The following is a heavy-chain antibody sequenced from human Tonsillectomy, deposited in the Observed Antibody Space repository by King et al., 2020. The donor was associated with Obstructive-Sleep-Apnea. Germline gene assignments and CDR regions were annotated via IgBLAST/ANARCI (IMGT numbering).Heavy chain of an antibody. J-gene: IGHJ6*02. D-gene: IGHD3-16*01. CDR2: IYSSGTT. Sequence: VQLVESGGGLVQPGGSLRLSCAASGFTVSSSYINWVRQAPGKGLEWVSVIYSSGTTHYTDSLKGRFTISRHNSNNTVHLQMNSLRAEDTAVYYCARDRYDYGLDNSTLHYYGMDVWGQGTTVIVS. V-gene: IGHV3-53*04. CDR1: GFTVSSSY. CDR3: ARDRYDYGLDNSTLHYYGMDV.